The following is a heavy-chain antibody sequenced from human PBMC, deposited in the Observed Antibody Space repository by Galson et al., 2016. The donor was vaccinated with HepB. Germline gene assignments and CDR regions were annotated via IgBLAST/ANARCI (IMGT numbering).Heavy chain of an antibody. D-gene: IGHD1-26*01. CDR1: GYSLSRLA. V-gene: IGHV1-24*01. CDR2: FLPEEVET. CDR3: TTLTEWDATGCPDAFDL. Sequence: SVKVSCKVSGYSLSRLAMHWVRQGPAKGLEWMGGFLPEEVETIYAQKFQGRVTMTEDTSTDTAYMELSSLRSEDTGVYYCTTLTEWDATGCPDAFDLWGQGTMVTVSS. J-gene: IGHJ3*01.